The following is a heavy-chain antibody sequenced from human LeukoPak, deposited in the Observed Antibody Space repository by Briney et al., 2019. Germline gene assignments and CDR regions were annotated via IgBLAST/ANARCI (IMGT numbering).Heavy chain of an antibody. CDR3: ARAYVEMATIIYWYFDL. CDR2: INHSGST. Sequence: KPSETLSLTCAVYGGSFSGYYWSWIRQPPGKGLEWIGEINHSGSTNYNPSLKSRVTISVDTSKNQFSLKLSSVTAADTAVYYCARAYVEMATIIYWYFDLWGRGTLVTVSS. J-gene: IGHJ2*01. CDR1: GGSFSGYY. D-gene: IGHD5-12*01. V-gene: IGHV4-34*01.